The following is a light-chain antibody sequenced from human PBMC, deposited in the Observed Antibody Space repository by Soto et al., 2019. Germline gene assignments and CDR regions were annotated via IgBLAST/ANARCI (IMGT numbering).Light chain of an antibody. V-gene: IGLV1-40*01. J-gene: IGLJ1*01. CDR1: SSNIGADYD. CDR2: ATY. CDR3: QSYDSRLSGYV. Sequence: QSVLTQPPSVSGAPGQSVTISCTGSSSNIGADYDVHWYQHLPGAAPKLLIYATYNRPSGVPDRFSASKSGTSASLAIAGLQAEDEADYYCQSYDSRLSGYVFGTGTKVTVL.